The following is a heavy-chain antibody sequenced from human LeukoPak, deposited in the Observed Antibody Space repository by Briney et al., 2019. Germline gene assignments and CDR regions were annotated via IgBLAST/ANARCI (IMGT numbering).Heavy chain of an antibody. J-gene: IGHJ4*02. CDR2: YGPEDGET. Sequence: ASVKVSCKVFGSTLTEFSMHWVRQAPGKGLEWMGGYGPEDGETIYAQNFQGRVTMTDDSFTDTVYMDLSSLRSEDTAIYYCATDNFEYWGQGTQVTVSS. V-gene: IGHV1-24*01. CDR1: GSTLTEFS. CDR3: ATDNFEY.